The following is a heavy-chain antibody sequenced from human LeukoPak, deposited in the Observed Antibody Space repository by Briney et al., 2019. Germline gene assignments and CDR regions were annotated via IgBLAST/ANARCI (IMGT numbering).Heavy chain of an antibody. J-gene: IGHJ5*02. Sequence: SETLSLTCTVSGGSISSYYWSWIRQPPGKGLEWIGYIYYSGSTNYNPSLKSRVTISVDTSKNQFSLKLTSVTAADTAVYYCASSNLGSLGQFDPWGQGTLVTVSS. CDR2: IYYSGST. V-gene: IGHV4-59*01. D-gene: IGHD6-6*01. CDR1: GGSISSYY. CDR3: ASSNLGSLGQFDP.